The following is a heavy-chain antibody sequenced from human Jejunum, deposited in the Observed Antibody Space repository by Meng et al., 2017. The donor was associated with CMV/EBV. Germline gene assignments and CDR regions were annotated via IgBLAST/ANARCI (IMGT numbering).Heavy chain of an antibody. V-gene: IGHV3-72*01. CDR1: GFTFSDHY. J-gene: IGHJ4*02. CDR2: TRNKANSYTT. D-gene: IGHD3-16*01. CDR3: ARDYGD. Sequence: LSCAASGFTFSDHYMDWVRQAPGKGLEWVGRTRNKANSYTTEYAASVKGRFIISRDGSKNSLYLQMNSLKIEDTAVYYCARDYGDWGQGTLVTVSS.